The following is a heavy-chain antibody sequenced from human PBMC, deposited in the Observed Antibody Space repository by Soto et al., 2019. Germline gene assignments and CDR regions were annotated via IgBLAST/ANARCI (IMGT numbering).Heavy chain of an antibody. CDR2: IYYSGST. V-gene: IGHV4-39*01. D-gene: IGHD6-13*01. CDR1: GGSISSSSFH. Sequence: QLQLQESGPGLVKPSETLSLTCTVSGGSISSSSFHWGWIRQPPGKGLEWIGSIYYSGSTYYSPSLKGRVTISVDTSKNQFSLKLSSVTAADTAVYYCSRRERAAGTDCWFDHWGQGTLVTVSS. CDR3: SRRERAAGTDCWFDH. J-gene: IGHJ5*02.